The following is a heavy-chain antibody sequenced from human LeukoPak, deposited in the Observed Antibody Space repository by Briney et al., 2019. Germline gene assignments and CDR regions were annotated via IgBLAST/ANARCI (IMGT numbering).Heavy chain of an antibody. CDR3: AGGNYDFWM. D-gene: IGHD3-3*01. V-gene: IGHV1-2*06. Sequence: ASVKVSCKASGYTFINYYIDWVRQAPGQGLEWMGRINPNSGGTKYTQKFQGRVTMTRDTSINTAYMELSRLISDDTAVYYCAGGNYDFWMWGQGTLVTVSS. CDR1: GYTFINYY. J-gene: IGHJ4*02. CDR2: INPNSGGT.